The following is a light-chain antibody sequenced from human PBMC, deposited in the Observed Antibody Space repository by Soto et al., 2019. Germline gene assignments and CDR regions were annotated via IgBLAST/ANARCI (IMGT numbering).Light chain of an antibody. Sequence: EIVMTQSPATLSVSPGERATLSCRASQSVSSSYLAWYQQKPGQAPRLLIYGASNRATGIPDRFSGSGSGTDFTLTISRLEPEDFAVYYCQQYGSSPRLTFGGGTKVDI. J-gene: IGKJ4*01. CDR3: QQYGSSPRLT. V-gene: IGKV3-20*01. CDR2: GAS. CDR1: QSVSSSY.